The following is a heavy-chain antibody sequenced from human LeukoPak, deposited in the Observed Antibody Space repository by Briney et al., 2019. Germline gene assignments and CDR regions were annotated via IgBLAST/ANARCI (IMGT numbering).Heavy chain of an antibody. V-gene: IGHV3-23*01. CDR1: GFTFSSYA. J-gene: IGHJ4*02. CDR3: AKDVSRGYSYGYVVDY. CDR2: ISGSGGST. Sequence: PGGSLRLSCAASGFTFSSYAMSWVRQAPGKGPEWVSAISGSGGSTYYADSVKGRFTISRDNSKNTLYLQMNSLRAEDTAVYYCAKDVSRGYSYGYVVDYWGQGTLVTVSS. D-gene: IGHD5-18*01.